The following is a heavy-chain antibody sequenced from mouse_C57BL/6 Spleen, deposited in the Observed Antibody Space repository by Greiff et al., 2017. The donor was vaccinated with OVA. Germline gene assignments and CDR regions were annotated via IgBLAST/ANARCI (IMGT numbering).Heavy chain of an antibody. CDR1: GYTFTDYY. CDR2: INPYNGGT. CDR3: ARPGEEALEQYYFDY. Sequence: EVQLQQSGPVLVKPGASVKMSCKASGYTFTDYYMNWVKQSHGKSLEWIGVINPYNGGTSYNQKFKGKATLTVDKSSSTAYMELNSLTSEDSAVYYCARPGEEALEQYYFDYWGQGTTLTVSS. D-gene: IGHD2-13*01. V-gene: IGHV1-19*01. J-gene: IGHJ2*01.